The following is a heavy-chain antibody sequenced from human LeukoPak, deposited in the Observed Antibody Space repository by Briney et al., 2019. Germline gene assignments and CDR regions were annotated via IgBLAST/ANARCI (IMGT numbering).Heavy chain of an antibody. D-gene: IGHD6-19*01. CDR2: ISWNGADI. CDR1: GFTFDHYA. Sequence: PGGSLRLSCAASGFTFDHYAMYWVRLGPGKGLEWVSGISWNGADIGYADSVKGRFIISRDNAKNSLYLQMNSLRTGDTALYYCAKDTGITGAGKEENGMDVWGQGTTVTVSS. J-gene: IGHJ6*02. CDR3: AKDTGITGAGKEENGMDV. V-gene: IGHV3-9*01.